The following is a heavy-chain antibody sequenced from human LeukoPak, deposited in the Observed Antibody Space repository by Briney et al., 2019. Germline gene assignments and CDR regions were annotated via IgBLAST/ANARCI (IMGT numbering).Heavy chain of an antibody. CDR2: INPNSGGT. J-gene: IGHJ4*02. D-gene: IGHD3-10*01. Sequence: ASVKVSCKASGYTFTGYYMHWVRQAPGQGLEWMGWINPNSGGTNYAQKFQGRVTMTRDTSISTAYMELSRLRSDDTAVYYCARVFLYYYGSGSYFDYWGQGTLVTVSS. CDR3: ARVFLYYYGSGSYFDY. CDR1: GYTFTGYY. V-gene: IGHV1-2*02.